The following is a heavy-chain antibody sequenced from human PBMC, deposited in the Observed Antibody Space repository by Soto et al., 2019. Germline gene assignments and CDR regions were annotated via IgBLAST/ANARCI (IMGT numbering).Heavy chain of an antibody. CDR3: ASQRRNEDNCSGGSCYSGY. CDR1: GYTFTSYD. V-gene: IGHV1-8*01. Sequence: ASVKVSCKASGYTFTSYDINWVRQATGQGLEWMGWMNPNSGNTGYAQKFQGRVTMTRNTSISTAYMELSSLRSEDTAVYYCASQRRNEDNCSGGSCYSGYWGQGTLVTVSS. J-gene: IGHJ4*02. CDR2: MNPNSGNT. D-gene: IGHD2-15*01.